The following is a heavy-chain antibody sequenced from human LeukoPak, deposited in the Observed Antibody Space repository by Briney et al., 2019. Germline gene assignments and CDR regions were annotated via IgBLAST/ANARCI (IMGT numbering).Heavy chain of an antibody. Sequence: SETLSLTCAVYGGSFSGYYWSWIRQPPVKELEWIGEINHSGSTNYNPSLKSRVTISVDTSKNQFSLKLSSVTAADTAVYYCARGLDCSSTSCYTAIDYWGQGTLVTVSS. CDR3: ARGLDCSSTSCYTAIDY. CDR2: INHSGST. D-gene: IGHD2-2*02. V-gene: IGHV4-34*01. CDR1: GGSFSGYY. J-gene: IGHJ4*02.